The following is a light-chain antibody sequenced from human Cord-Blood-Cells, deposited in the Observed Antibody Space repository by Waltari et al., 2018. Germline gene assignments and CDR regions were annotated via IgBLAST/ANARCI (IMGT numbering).Light chain of an antibody. Sequence: QSALTQPASVSGSHGQSLTISCTGPSSDVGGYYYAPWDQHHPGKPPKLMIYEVSNRPSGVSNRFSGSDAGNTASLTISGLQAEDEADYYCSSYTSSSTVVFGGGTKLTVL. CDR3: SSYTSSSTVV. CDR2: EVS. J-gene: IGLJ2*01. CDR1: SSDVGGYYY. V-gene: IGLV2-14*01.